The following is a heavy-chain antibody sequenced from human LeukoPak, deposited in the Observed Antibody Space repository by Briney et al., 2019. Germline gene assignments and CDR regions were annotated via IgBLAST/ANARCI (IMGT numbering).Heavy chain of an antibody. V-gene: IGHV3-23*01. CDR1: GFPFSSYG. Sequence: GGTLRLSCAGSGFPFSSYGMNWVRQAPGKGLEWVSGISPGGGPTYYADSVKGRFTISRDNSKNTLYLQMNSLRAEDTAVYYCAKGNAWGYDYVWGSYRLDYWGQGTLVTVSS. J-gene: IGHJ4*02. CDR2: ISPGGGPT. D-gene: IGHD3-16*02. CDR3: AKGNAWGYDYVWGSYRLDY.